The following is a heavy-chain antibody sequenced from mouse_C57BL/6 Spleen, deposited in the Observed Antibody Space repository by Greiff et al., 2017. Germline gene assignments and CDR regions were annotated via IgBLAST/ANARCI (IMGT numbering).Heavy chain of an antibody. D-gene: IGHD2-10*02. Sequence: QVQLKQPGAELVRPGSSVKLSCKASGYTFTSYWMHWVKQRPIQGLEWIGNIDPSDSETHYNQKFKDKATLTVDKSSSTAYMQLSSLTSEDSAVYYCARGGYGNYVDWYFDVWGTGTTVTVSS. CDR3: ARGGYGNYVDWYFDV. CDR2: IDPSDSET. CDR1: GYTFTSYW. V-gene: IGHV1-52*01. J-gene: IGHJ1*03.